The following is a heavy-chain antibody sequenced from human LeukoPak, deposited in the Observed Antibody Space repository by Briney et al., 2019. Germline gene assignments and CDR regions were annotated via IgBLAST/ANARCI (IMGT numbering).Heavy chain of an antibody. J-gene: IGHJ4*02. CDR2: IRYDGSNK. D-gene: IGHD4-17*01. CDR1: GFTFSSYG. V-gene: IGHV3-30*02. CDR3: ANLYMTTGTPELVY. Sequence: GGSLRLSCAASGFTFSSYGMHWVRQAPGKGLEWVAFIRYDGSNKYYADSVKGRFTISRDNSKNTLYLQMNSLRAEDTAVYYCANLYMTTGTPELVYWGQGTLVTVSS.